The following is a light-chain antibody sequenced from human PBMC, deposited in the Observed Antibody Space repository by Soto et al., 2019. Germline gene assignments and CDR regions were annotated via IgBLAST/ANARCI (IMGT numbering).Light chain of an antibody. CDR2: EVS. Sequence: QSVLTQPPSVSGSPGQSVTISCTGASTDFGTYNRVSWYQQPPGTAPKLMIYEVSNRPSGVPDRFSGSKSGNTASLTISGLQAEDEADYYCSSYTGSSVVFGGGTQLTVL. J-gene: IGLJ2*01. V-gene: IGLV2-18*02. CDR1: STDFGTYNR. CDR3: SSYTGSSVV.